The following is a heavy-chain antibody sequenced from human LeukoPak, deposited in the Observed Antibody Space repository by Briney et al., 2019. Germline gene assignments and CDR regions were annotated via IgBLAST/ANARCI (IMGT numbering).Heavy chain of an antibody. V-gene: IGHV3-7*01. D-gene: IGHD3-10*01. CDR1: GFTFSSYW. CDR3: ARDSTHYGSEFRWDYFDY. J-gene: IGHJ4*02. Sequence: GGSLRLSCAASGFTFSSYWMSWVRQAPGKGLEWVANIKQGGSEKYYVDSVKGRFTISRDNAKNSLYLQMNSLRAEDTAVYYCARDSTHYGSEFRWDYFDYWGQGTLVTVSS. CDR2: IKQGGSEK.